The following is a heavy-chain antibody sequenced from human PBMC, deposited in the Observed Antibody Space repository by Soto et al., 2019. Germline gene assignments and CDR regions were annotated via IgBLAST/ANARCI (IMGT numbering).Heavy chain of an antibody. J-gene: IGHJ6*02. CDR3: AMGYSYGRYYYYYYGMDV. CDR1: GFTFSSYS. V-gene: IGHV3-48*02. Sequence: GGSLRLSCAASGFTFSSYSMNWVRQAPGKGLEWVSYISSSSSTIYYADSVKGRFTISRDNAKNSLYLQMNSLRDEDTAVYYCAMGYSYGRYYYYYYGMDVWGQGTTVTVSS. CDR2: ISSSSSTI. D-gene: IGHD5-18*01.